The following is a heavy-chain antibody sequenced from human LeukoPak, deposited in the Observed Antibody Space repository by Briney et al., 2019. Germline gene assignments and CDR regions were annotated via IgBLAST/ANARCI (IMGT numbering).Heavy chain of an antibody. CDR1: GYTFTAYY. Sequence: ASVKVSCKASGYTFTAYYIHWVRQAPGQGLEWMGFINPNSGGTNYAQNFQGRVTMTGDTSISTAYMELSGLRSDDTAVYYCARDLEGYHYGSGNYPQWGQGTLVTVSS. CDR3: ARDLEGYHYGSGNYPQ. CDR2: INPNSGGT. J-gene: IGHJ4*02. V-gene: IGHV1-2*02. D-gene: IGHD3-10*01.